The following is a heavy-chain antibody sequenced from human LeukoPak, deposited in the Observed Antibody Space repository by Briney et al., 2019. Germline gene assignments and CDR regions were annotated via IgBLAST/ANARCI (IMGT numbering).Heavy chain of an antibody. D-gene: IGHD3-10*01. CDR2: INPNSGGT. Sequence: ASVKVSCKASGYTFTGYYMHWVRQAPGQGLEWMGWINPNSGGTNYAQKFQGRVTMTRDTSISTAYMELSRLRSDDTAVYYCARGAREYLWFGELWYYYYYMDVWGKGTTVTISS. CDR1: GYTFTGYY. CDR3: ARGAREYLWFGELWYYYYYMDV. V-gene: IGHV1-2*02. J-gene: IGHJ6*03.